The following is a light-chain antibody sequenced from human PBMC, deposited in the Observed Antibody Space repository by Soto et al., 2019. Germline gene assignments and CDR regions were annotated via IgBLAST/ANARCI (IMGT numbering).Light chain of an antibody. CDR3: QQYDGSPLT. J-gene: IGKJ4*01. V-gene: IGKV3-20*01. CDR2: AAS. Sequence: EIVLTQSPGTLSLSPGERATLSCRASQSVSSTYLAWYQQKPGQAPRLLIYAASSRAPGIPDRFSGSGSGTDFPLTISRLGTEDFAVYFCQQYDGSPLTFGGGTKVEIK. CDR1: QSVSSTY.